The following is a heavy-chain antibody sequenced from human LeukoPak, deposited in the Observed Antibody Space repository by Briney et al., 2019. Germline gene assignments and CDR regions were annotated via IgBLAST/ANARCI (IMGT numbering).Heavy chain of an antibody. CDR2: ISSSSSTR. D-gene: IGHD3-9*01. Sequence: GGSMRLSCAASGFSFRNYWMSWVRQAPGKGLEWVSYISSSSSTRYYADSVRGRFTISRDNAKNSLYLQMNSLRAEDTAVYYCARVRYFDWFNFDYWGQGTLVTVSS. CDR1: GFSFRNYW. V-gene: IGHV3-48*04. J-gene: IGHJ4*02. CDR3: ARVRYFDWFNFDY.